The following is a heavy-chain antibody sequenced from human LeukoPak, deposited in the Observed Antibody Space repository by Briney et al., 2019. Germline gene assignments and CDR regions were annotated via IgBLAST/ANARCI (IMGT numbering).Heavy chain of an antibody. J-gene: IGHJ4*02. Sequence: GGSLRLSCAASGFTFSSYSMNWVRQAPGKGLEWVSAISGSGGSTYYADSVKGRFTISRDNSKNTLYLQMNSLRAEDTAVYYCARAASAWFLPFDYWGQGTLVTVSS. CDR2: ISGSGGST. CDR3: ARAASAWFLPFDY. V-gene: IGHV3-23*01. CDR1: GFTFSSYS. D-gene: IGHD3-10*01.